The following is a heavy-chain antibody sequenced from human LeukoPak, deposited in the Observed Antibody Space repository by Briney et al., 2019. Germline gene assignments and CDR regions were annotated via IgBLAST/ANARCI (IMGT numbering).Heavy chain of an antibody. Sequence: QPGGSLRLSCAASEFTFSSYWMSWVRQAPDKGLEWVANIKQDGSEKYYVDSVKGRFTISRDNAKNSVYLQMNSLRAEDTAVYYCAKDRSVYSSSWYYYNTPAFDIWGQGTMVTVSS. J-gene: IGHJ3*02. D-gene: IGHD6-13*01. CDR2: IKQDGSEK. CDR1: EFTFSSYW. CDR3: AKDRSVYSSSWYYYNTPAFDI. V-gene: IGHV3-7*03.